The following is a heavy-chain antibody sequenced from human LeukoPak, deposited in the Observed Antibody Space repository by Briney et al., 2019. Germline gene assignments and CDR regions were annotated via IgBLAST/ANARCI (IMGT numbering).Heavy chain of an antibody. CDR1: GGSISSGGYY. J-gene: IGHJ3*02. CDR3: ARDRTVHEALDI. V-gene: IGHV4-31*03. Sequence: PSETLSLTCTVSGGSISSGGYYWSWIRQHPGEGLEWIGYIYYSGSTYYNPSLKSRVTISVDTSKNQFSLKLSSVTAADTAVYYCARDRTVHEALDIWVQGTMVNVSS. D-gene: IGHD2-2*01. CDR2: IYYSGST.